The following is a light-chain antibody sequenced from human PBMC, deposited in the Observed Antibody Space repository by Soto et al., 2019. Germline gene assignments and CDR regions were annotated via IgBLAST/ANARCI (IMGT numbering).Light chain of an antibody. Sequence: EIVLTQSPGTLSLSPGERATLSCRASQSVSSSYLAWYQHKPGQAPRLLIYGASNRATGIPDRLSGSGSGTDFTLTISRLEPEDFAVYYCQQYGSSPHTFGQGTKLEIK. CDR2: GAS. V-gene: IGKV3-20*01. J-gene: IGKJ2*01. CDR1: QSVSSSY. CDR3: QQYGSSPHT.